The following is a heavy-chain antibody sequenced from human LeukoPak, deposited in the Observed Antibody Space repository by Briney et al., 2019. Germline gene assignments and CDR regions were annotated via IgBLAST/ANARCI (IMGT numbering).Heavy chain of an antibody. J-gene: IGHJ4*02. CDR2: INPNSGGT. Sequence: ASVKVSCKASGYTFTSYYMHWVRQAPGQGLEWMGWINPNSGGTNYAQKFQGRVTMTRDTSISTAYMELSRLRSADTAVYYCAREGLWFGELPDYWGQGALVTVSS. D-gene: IGHD3-10*01. CDR3: AREGLWFGELPDY. CDR1: GYTFTSYY. V-gene: IGHV1-2*02.